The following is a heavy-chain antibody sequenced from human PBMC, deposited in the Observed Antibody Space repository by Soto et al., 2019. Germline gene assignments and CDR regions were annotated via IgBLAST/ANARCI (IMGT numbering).Heavy chain of an antibody. D-gene: IGHD2-2*01. CDR2: INPNSGGT. J-gene: IGHJ5*01. V-gene: IGHV1-2*02. Sequence: ASVKVSCKASGYTFTGYYMHWVRQAPGQGLEWMGWINPNSGGTNYAQKFQGRVTMTRDTSISTAYMELSRLRSDDTAVYYCATGRVVYSSSTSCPWDWFDSWGQGTMVTVSS. CDR1: GYTFTGYY. CDR3: ATGRVVYSSSTSCPWDWFDS.